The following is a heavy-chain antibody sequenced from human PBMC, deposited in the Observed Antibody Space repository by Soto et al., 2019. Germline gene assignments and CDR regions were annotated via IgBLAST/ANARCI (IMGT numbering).Heavy chain of an antibody. J-gene: IGHJ6*02. CDR1: GFTFSSYA. Sequence: QVQLVESGGGVVQPGRSLRLSCAASGFTFSSYAMHWVRQAPGKGLEWVAVISYDGSNKYYADSVKGRFTISRDNSKNTLYLQMNSLRAEDTAVYYCAREREGGWLRIRYYYYGMDVWGHGTTVTVSS. D-gene: IGHD5-12*01. CDR2: ISYDGSNK. V-gene: IGHV3-30-3*01. CDR3: AREREGGWLRIRYYYYGMDV.